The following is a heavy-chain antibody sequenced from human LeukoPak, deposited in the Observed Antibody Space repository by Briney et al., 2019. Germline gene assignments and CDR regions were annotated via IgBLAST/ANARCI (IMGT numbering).Heavy chain of an antibody. V-gene: IGHV3-21*01. CDR1: GFTFSNYN. Sequence: PGGSLRLSCAASGFTFSNYNMNWVRQAPGKGLEWVSSITTSSSYIYYADSVKRRFIISRDNAKNSLYLQMNSLRAEDTAVYYCARARTDFWSGYYDFWGQGTLVTVSS. CDR2: ITTSSSYI. CDR3: ARARTDFWSGYYDF. J-gene: IGHJ4*02. D-gene: IGHD3-3*01.